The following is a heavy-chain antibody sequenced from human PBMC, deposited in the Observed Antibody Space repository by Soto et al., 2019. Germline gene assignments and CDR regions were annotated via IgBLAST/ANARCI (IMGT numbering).Heavy chain of an antibody. CDR2: ISSSSSTI. J-gene: IGHJ4*02. V-gene: IGHV3-48*01. CDR3: ARGWQPDY. CDR1: GFTFSSYS. Sequence: PGGSLRLSCAASGFTFSSYSMNWVRQAPGKGLEWVSYISSSSSTIYYADSVKGRFTISRDNAKNSLYLQMNSLRAEDTAVYYCARGWQPDYWGQGTLVTVSS. D-gene: IGHD6-13*01.